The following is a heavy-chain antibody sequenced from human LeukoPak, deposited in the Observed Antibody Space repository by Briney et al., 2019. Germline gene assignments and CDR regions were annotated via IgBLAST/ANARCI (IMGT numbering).Heavy chain of an antibody. V-gene: IGHV4-34*01. CDR3: ARLEYSSSWATYYYGMDV. D-gene: IGHD6-13*01. Sequence: PSETLSLTCAVYGGSFSGYYWSWIRQPPGKGLEWIGEINHSGSTNYNPSLKSRVTISVDTSKNQFSLKLSSVTAADTAVYYCARLEYSSSWATYYYGMDVWGQGTTVTVSS. CDR1: GGSFSGYY. CDR2: INHSGST. J-gene: IGHJ6*02.